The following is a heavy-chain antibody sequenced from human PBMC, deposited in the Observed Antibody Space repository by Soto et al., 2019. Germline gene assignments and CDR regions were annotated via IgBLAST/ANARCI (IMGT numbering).Heavy chain of an antibody. J-gene: IGHJ4*02. V-gene: IGHV2-5*02. CDR2: IYWDDDK. D-gene: IGHD1-1*01. CDR3: AHRVGLQGNWNGGYFDF. CDR1: GFSLSTSGVG. Sequence: QITLKESGPTRVKPTQTLTLTCTFSGFSLSTSGVGVGCIRQPPGKALERLALIYWDDDKRYNPSLTSRLTITKDTSKNRVVLTMTNMDPVDTATYYCAHRVGLQGNWNGGYFDFWGQGALVTVSS.